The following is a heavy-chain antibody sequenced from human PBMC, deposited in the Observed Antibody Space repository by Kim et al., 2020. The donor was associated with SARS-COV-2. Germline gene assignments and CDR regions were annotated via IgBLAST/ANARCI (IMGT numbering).Heavy chain of an antibody. J-gene: IGHJ1*01. CDR3: VWDGQRYIAY. V-gene: IGHV3-15*01. CDR1: GFTFNDAW. D-gene: IGHD3-16*01. Sequence: GGSLRLSCEASGFTFNDAWMSWVRQAPGKGLEWVGRIKSKGGGGTTEYAAPVKGRFTISRDDSTNTVFLQMNSLKTDDTAVYPCVWDGQRYIAYWGQGTL. CDR2: IKSKGGGGTT.